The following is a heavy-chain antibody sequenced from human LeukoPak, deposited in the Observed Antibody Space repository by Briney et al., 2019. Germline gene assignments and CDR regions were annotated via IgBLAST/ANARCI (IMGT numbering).Heavy chain of an antibody. Sequence: ASVSVSCKTSGFTFTNYGISWVRQAPGQGLEWMGIINPSGGSTSYAQKFQGRVTMTRDTSTSTVYMELSSLRSEDTAVYYCARGERDGDYWGQGTLVTVSS. J-gene: IGHJ4*02. D-gene: IGHD1-26*01. CDR1: GFTFTNYG. CDR2: INPSGGST. V-gene: IGHV1-46*01. CDR3: ARGERDGDY.